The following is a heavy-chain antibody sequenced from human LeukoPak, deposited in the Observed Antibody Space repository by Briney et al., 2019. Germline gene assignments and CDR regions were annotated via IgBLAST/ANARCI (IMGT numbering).Heavy chain of an antibody. CDR1: GFTFSDYY. CDR3: ARRPLGVVKAYYYYYMDV. J-gene: IGHJ6*03. V-gene: IGHV3-11*04. D-gene: IGHD3-3*01. Sequence: GGSLRLSCAASGFTFSDYYMSWIRQAPGKGLEWVSYISSSGSTIYYADSVKGRFTISRDNAKNSLYLQMNSLRAEDTAVYYCARRPLGVVKAYYYYYMDVWDKGTTVTVSS. CDR2: ISSSGSTI.